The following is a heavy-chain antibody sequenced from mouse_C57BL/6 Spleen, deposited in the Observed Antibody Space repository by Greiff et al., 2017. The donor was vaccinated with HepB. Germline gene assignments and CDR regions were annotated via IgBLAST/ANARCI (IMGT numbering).Heavy chain of an antibody. V-gene: IGHV1-55*01. J-gene: IGHJ3*01. Sequence: QVQLQQSGAELVKPGASVKMSCKASGYTFTSYWITWVKQRPGQGLEWIGDIYPGSGSTNYNEKFKSKATLTVDTSSSTAYMQLSSLTSEDSAVYYCARGGDGYYEGFAYWGQGTLVTVSA. CDR1: GYTFTSYW. CDR2: IYPGSGST. D-gene: IGHD2-3*01. CDR3: ARGGDGYYEGFAY.